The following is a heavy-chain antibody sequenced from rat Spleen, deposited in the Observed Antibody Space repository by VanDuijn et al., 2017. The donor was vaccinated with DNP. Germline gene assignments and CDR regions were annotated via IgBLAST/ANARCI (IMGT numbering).Heavy chain of an antibody. D-gene: IGHD1-9*01. Sequence: EVQLVESGGGLVQPGRSLKLSCAASGFTFSAYYMAWVRQAPAKGLEWVAYIGSAAYAPYYGDSVKGRFTISRDNAKSTLYLQMNSLRSEDMATYYCAKVRTTGIPGFAYWGQGTLVTVSS. CDR1: GFTFSAYY. CDR2: IGSAAYAP. CDR3: AKVRTTGIPGFAY. J-gene: IGHJ3*01. V-gene: IGHV5-27*01.